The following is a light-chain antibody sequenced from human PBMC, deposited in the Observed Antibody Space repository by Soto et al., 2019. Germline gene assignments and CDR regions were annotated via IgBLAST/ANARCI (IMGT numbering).Light chain of an antibody. V-gene: IGKV3-15*01. CDR1: QSVTTN. CDR2: DIS. CDR3: QQYLDWPLT. Sequence: EIGMTQSPGTLSVSPGERVTLSCRASQSVTTNLAWYQQKPGQTPRLLIYDISARASGIPGRFSGSGSGTDFTLTISSLQSEDSAVYYCQQYLDWPLTFGGGTKVEI. J-gene: IGKJ4*01.